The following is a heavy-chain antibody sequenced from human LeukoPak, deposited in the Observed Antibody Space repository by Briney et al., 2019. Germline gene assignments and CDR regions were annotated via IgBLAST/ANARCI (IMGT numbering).Heavy chain of an antibody. CDR1: GFTFDDYA. CDR2: ISWNSGSI. D-gene: IGHD6-13*01. V-gene: IGHV3-9*01. Sequence: GRSLRLSCAASGFTFDDYAMRWVRQAPGKGLGWVSGISWNSGSIDYADTVKGRFTISRDNAKNSLYLQMNSLRAEDTALYYCAKDKGYSSSWDFDYWGQGTLVTVSS. CDR3: AKDKGYSSSWDFDY. J-gene: IGHJ4*02.